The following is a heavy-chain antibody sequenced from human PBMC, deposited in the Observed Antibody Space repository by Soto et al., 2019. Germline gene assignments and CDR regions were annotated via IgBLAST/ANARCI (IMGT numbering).Heavy chain of an antibody. CDR2: IKSKTDGGTT. Sequence: EVQLVESGGGLVKPGGSLRLSCAASGFTFSNAWMNWVRQAPGKGLEWVGRIKSKTDGGTTDYAAPVKGRFTISRDYSKNTLYLQMNSLKTEYTAVYYCTTDGDGYNWSGYYYYYGMDVWGQGTTVTVSS. CDR1: GFTFSNAW. J-gene: IGHJ6*02. D-gene: IGHD3-3*01. CDR3: TTDGDGYNWSGYYYYYGMDV. V-gene: IGHV3-15*07.